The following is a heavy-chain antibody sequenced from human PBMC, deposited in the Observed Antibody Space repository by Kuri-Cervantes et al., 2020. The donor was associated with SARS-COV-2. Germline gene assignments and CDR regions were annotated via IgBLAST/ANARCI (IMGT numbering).Heavy chain of an antibody. CDR3: ASIAARRVSYYYYGMDV. D-gene: IGHD6-6*01. Sequence: SDPTLVKPTQTLTLTCTFSGFSLSTSGVGVGWIRQPPGKALEWLALIYWNDDKRYSPSLKSRLTITKDTSKNQVVLTMTNMDPVDTATYYCASIAARRVSYYYYGMDVWGQGTTVTVSS. J-gene: IGHJ6*02. CDR1: GFSLSTSGVG. CDR2: IYWNDDK. V-gene: IGHV2-5*01.